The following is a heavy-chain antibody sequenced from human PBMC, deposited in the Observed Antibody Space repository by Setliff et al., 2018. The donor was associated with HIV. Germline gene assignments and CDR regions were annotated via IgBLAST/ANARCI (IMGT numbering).Heavy chain of an antibody. CDR1: GYSFTAYQ. CDR2: INRDNGGI. CDR3: ARGHHFYWYFDL. V-gene: IGHV1-2*06. Sequence: ASVKVSCKTFGYSFTAYQMHWLRQAPGQGLEWMGRINRDNGGIDYAQKFQGRVTVTRDTSINTAYMELRGLTPDDTAVYYCARGHHFYWYFDLWGPGTLVTVSS. J-gene: IGHJ2*01.